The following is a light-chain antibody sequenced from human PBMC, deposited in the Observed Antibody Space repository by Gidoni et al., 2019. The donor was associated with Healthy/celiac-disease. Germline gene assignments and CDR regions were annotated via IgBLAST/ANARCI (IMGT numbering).Light chain of an antibody. V-gene: IGKV1-39*01. CDR2: AAS. CDR3: QQSYSTPIT. CDR1: QSISSY. Sequence: DIQMTQSPSSLSAPVGDRVTITCRASQSISSYLNWYQQKPGKAPKLLIYAASSLQSGVPSRFSGSGSGTDFTLTISSLQPEDFATYYCQQSYSTPITFXXXTRLEIK. J-gene: IGKJ5*01.